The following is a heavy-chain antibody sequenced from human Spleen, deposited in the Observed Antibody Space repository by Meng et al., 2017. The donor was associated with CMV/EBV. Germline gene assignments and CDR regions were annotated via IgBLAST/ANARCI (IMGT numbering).Heavy chain of an antibody. CDR1: GFTFSSYW. V-gene: IGHV3-74*01. J-gene: IGHJ6*02. Sequence: GGSLRLSCAASGFTFSSYWMHWVRQAPGKGLVWVSRINSDGSSTSYADSVKGRFTISRDNAKNTLYLQMNSLRAEDTALYYCARVAAATYYYYYYGMDVWGQGTTVTVSS. CDR2: INSDGSST. D-gene: IGHD6-13*01. CDR3: ARVAAATYYYYYYGMDV.